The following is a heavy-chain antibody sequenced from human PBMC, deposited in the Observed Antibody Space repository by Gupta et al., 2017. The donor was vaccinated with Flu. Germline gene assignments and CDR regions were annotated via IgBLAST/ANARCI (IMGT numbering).Heavy chain of an antibody. CDR2: ISSFGNYI. V-gene: IGHV3-21*01. D-gene: IGHD3-22*01. CDR3: VREGTEYLDSSGYHPTFDY. Sequence: WVSQAPGKGLEWVSSISSFGNYIDDADSLKGRVTVARDNAKNSLVLQLHGLRAEDTAVYYCVREGTEYLDSSGYHPTFDYWGQGTRGTGSS. J-gene: IGHJ4*02.